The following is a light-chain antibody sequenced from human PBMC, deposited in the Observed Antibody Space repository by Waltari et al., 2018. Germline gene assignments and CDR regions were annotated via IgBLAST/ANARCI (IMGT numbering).Light chain of an antibody. J-gene: IGLJ1*01. CDR3: CSYAGSSTYV. CDR1: SSDVGSNNL. V-gene: IGLV2-23*01. Sequence: QSALTQPASVSGSPGQSITISCTGTSSDVGSNNLVSWYQQHPGKAPKLRIYEGSKRPSGGSNRFSGSKSGNTASLTISGLQAEDEADYYCCSYAGSSTYVFGTGTKVTVL. CDR2: EGS.